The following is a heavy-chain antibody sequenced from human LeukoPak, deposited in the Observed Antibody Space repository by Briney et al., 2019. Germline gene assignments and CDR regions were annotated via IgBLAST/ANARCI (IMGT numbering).Heavy chain of an antibody. Sequence: GGSLRLSCAASGFTFSSYAMHWVRQAPGKGLEWVAVISYDGSNKYYADSVKGRFTISRDNSKNTLYLQMNSLRAEDTAVYYCARDAGGYNGLGYYFDCWGQGTLVTVSS. CDR3: ARDAGGYNGLGYYFDC. J-gene: IGHJ4*02. CDR1: GFTFSSYA. CDR2: ISYDGSNK. D-gene: IGHD5-24*01. V-gene: IGHV3-30*04.